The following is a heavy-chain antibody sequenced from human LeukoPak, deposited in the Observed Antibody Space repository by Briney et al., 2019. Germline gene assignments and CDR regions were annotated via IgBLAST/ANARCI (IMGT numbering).Heavy chain of an antibody. V-gene: IGHV3-48*01. Sequence: PGGSLRLSCAASGFTFSSYSMNWVRQAPGKGLEWVSYISSSSSTIYYADSVKGRFTISRDNAKNSLYLQMNSLRAEDTAVYCCARAYDILTGGDFDYWGQGTLVTVSS. J-gene: IGHJ4*02. D-gene: IGHD3-9*01. CDR1: GFTFSSYS. CDR2: ISSSSSTI. CDR3: ARAYDILTGGDFDY.